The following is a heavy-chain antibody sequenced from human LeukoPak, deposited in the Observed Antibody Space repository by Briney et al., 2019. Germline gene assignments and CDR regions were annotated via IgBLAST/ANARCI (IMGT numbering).Heavy chain of an antibody. CDR2: ISGSGGST. CDR3: AKPLVPAAICYYFDY. V-gene: IGHV3-23*01. CDR1: GFTFSSYA. D-gene: IGHD2-2*01. J-gene: IGHJ4*02. Sequence: GGSLRLSCAASGFTFSSYAMSWVRQAPGKXLEWVSAISGSGGSTYYADSVKGRFTISRDNSKNTLYLQMNSLRAEDTAEYYCAKPLVPAAICYYFDYWGQGTLVTVSS.